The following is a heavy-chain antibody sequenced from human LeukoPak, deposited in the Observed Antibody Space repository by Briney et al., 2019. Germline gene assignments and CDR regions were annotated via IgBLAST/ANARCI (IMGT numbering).Heavy chain of an antibody. Sequence: GGSLRLSCAASGFTFSSYRMSWVRQAPGKGLEWVANIKQDGSEKYYVDSVKGRFTISRDNAKNSLYLQMNSLRAEDTAVYYCARLMLYGYYFDYWGQGTLVTVSS. CDR2: IKQDGSEK. CDR1: GFTFSSYR. CDR3: ARLMLYGYYFDY. D-gene: IGHD2-8*02. V-gene: IGHV3-7*01. J-gene: IGHJ4*02.